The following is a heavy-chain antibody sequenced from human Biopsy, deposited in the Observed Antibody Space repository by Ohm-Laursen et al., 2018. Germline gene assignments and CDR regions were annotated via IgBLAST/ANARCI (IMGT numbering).Heavy chain of an antibody. J-gene: IGHJ4*02. CDR1: GYSFTSYG. CDR3: ARVTLPLYLDY. D-gene: IGHD5/OR15-5a*01. CDR2: ISGYNGNT. V-gene: IGHV1-18*01. Sequence: GASVKVSCKASGYSFTSYGISWVRQAPGEGLEWMGRISGYNGNTNYAQKFQGRVTMTADTSTSTVYMEVRSLRSDDTAVYYCARVTLPLYLDYWGQGTRVSVSS.